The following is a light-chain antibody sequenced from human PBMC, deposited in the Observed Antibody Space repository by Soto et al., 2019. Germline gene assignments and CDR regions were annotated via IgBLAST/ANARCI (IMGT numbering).Light chain of an antibody. CDR3: QSYDSSLKDYWV. CDR2: ANN. CDR1: SSNIGAGYD. V-gene: IGLV1-40*01. J-gene: IGLJ3*02. Sequence: QSVLTQPPSVSGAPGQRVTISCTGSSSNIGAGYDVQWYQHLPGIAPKLLIYANNNRPSGVPDRFSGSKSGTSASLAITRLQAEDEADYYCQSYDSSLKDYWVFGGGTKVTVL.